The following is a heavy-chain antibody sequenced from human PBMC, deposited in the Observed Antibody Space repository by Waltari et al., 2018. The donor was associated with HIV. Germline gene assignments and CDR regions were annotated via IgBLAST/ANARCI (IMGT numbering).Heavy chain of an antibody. CDR3: ARVSLAGWFDP. CDR1: GASISRGSYA. D-gene: IGHD6-19*01. CDR2: VYTSGTT. J-gene: IGHJ5*02. V-gene: IGHV4-61*02. Sequence: QVQLQESGPGLVKPSQTLSLTCTVSGASISRGSYAGSWIRQPAGKGLEWIGRVYTSGTTNYNPSLKSRVTISVDTSKNQISLKMRSVTAADTAVYYCARVSLAGWFDPWGQGTLVTVSS.